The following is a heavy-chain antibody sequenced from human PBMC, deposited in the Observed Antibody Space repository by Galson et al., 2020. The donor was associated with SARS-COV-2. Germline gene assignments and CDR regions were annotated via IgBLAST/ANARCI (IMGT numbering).Heavy chain of an antibody. J-gene: IGHJ6*03. D-gene: IGHD3-10*01. Sequence: ESLKISCAASGFSFSSYAMTWVRQAPGKGLEWVSLSNSVGTSYYADSVEGRFTISRDNSKNTLFLQMNSLRAEDSAMYYCAKTGDYYGSGTYYSYFYYMDVWGKGTTVTVSS. CDR2: SNSVGTS. V-gene: IGHV3-23*01. CDR3: AKTGDYYGSGTYYSYFYYMDV. CDR1: GFSFSSYA.